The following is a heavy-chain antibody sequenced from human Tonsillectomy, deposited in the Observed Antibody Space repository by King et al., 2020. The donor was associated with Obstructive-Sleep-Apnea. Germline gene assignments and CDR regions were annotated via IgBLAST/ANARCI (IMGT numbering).Heavy chain of an antibody. V-gene: IGHV2-70*11. J-gene: IGHJ5*02. CDR2: IDWDDDK. CDR1: GFSLSTSGMC. CDR3: ARTPLRFLTGYSVLGEFAP. Sequence: TLKESGPALVKPTQTLTLTCTFSGFSLSTSGMCVSWIRQPPGKALEWLARIDWDDDKYYSTSLKTRLTISKDTSKNQVVLTMTNMDPVDTATYYCARTPLRFLTGYSVLGEFAPWGQGTLVTVSS. D-gene: IGHD3-9*01.